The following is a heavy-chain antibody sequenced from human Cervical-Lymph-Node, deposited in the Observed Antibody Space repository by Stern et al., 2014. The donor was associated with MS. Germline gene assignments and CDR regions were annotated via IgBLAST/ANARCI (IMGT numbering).Heavy chain of an antibody. Sequence: VQLLESGGGVVQPGESLRLSCAASGFTFSNYGMHWARQAPGKGLEGVAVISYDGGNEYYADSVKGRFTISRDNSKNTLYLQMNSLRPDDTSVYYCARQTGNSSSWYVFYYSGMDVWGPGTTVTVSS. V-gene: IGHV3-30*03. D-gene: IGHD6-13*01. CDR3: ARQTGNSSSWYVFYYSGMDV. CDR1: GFTFSNYG. J-gene: IGHJ6*02. CDR2: ISYDGGNE.